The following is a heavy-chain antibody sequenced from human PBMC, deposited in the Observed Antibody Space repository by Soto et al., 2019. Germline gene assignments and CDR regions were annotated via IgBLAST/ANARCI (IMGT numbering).Heavy chain of an antibody. CDR2: ISYDGSNK. V-gene: IGHV3-30*18. D-gene: IGHD4-17*01. CDR3: ANNYGDYGPHYGMDV. J-gene: IGHJ6*02. CDR1: GFTFSSYG. Sequence: PGGSLRLSCAASGFTFSSYGMHWVRQAPGKGLEWVAVISYDGSNKYYADSVKGRFTISRDNSKNTLYLQMNSLRAEDTAVYYCANNYGDYGPHYGMDVWGQGTTVTV.